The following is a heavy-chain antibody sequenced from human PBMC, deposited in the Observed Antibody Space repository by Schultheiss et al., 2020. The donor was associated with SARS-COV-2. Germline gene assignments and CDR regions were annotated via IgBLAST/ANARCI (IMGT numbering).Heavy chain of an antibody. CDR2: ISAYSGNT. V-gene: IGHV1-18*01. Sequence: ISWVRQAPGQGLEWMGWISAYSGNTNYAQKLQGRVTMTTDTSTNTAYMDLRSLRSDDTAVYYCARMGYYYYAMDVWGQGTTVTVSS. CDR3: ARMGYYYYAMDV. J-gene: IGHJ6*02.